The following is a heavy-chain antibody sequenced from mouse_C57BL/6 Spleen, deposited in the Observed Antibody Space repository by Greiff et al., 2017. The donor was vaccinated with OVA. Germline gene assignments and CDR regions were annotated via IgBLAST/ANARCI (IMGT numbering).Heavy chain of an antibody. V-gene: IGHV1-18*01. CDR1: GFTFTDYN. CDR2: INPNNGGT. J-gene: IGHJ1*03. D-gene: IGHD2-1*01. CDR3: ARERGNYGDFDV. Sequence: EVQLVESGPELVKPGASVKIPCKASGFTFTDYNMDWVQQSHGKSLEWIGAINPNNGGTIYDQTFKGKAPLTVDTSSRTAYMEHSSLTTEETAGYYCARERGNYGDFDVWGTGTTVTVSS.